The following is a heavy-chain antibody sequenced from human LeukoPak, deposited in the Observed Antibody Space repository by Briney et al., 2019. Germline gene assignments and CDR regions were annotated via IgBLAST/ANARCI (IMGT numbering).Heavy chain of an antibody. CDR1: GFTFSSYG. CDR2: ISYDGSNK. D-gene: IGHD3-22*01. CDR3: AIFYDSSGYGFDY. V-gene: IGHV3-30*03. Sequence: GGSLRLSCAASGFTFSSYGMHRVRQAPGKGLEWVAVISYDGSNKYYADSVKGRFTISRDNSKNTLYLQMNSLRAEDTAVYYCAIFYDSSGYGFDYWGQGTLVTVSS. J-gene: IGHJ4*02.